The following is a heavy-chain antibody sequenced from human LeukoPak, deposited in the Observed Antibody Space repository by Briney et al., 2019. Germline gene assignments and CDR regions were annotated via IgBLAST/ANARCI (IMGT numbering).Heavy chain of an antibody. D-gene: IGHD3-10*01. CDR3: AKDLVRGVIITPFDY. CDR1: GFTFSSYA. J-gene: IGHJ4*02. CDR2: ISGSGGST. Sequence: GGSLRLSCAASGFTFSSYAMSWVRQAPGKGLEWVSAISGSGGSTYYADSVKGRFTISRDNSKNTLYLQMNSLRAEDTAVYYCAKDLVRGVIITPFDYWGQGTLVTVSS. V-gene: IGHV3-23*01.